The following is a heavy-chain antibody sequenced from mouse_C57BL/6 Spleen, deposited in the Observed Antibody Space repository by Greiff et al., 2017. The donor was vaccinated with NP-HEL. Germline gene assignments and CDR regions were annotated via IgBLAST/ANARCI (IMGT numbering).Heavy chain of an antibody. Sequence: VQLQQSGPELVKPGASVKISCKASGYTFTDYYMNWVKQSHGKSLEWIGDINPNNGGTSYNQKFKGKATLTVDKSSSTAYMELRSLTSEDSAVYYCARMGVYYGNYRYFDVWGTGTTVTVSS. V-gene: IGHV1-26*01. J-gene: IGHJ1*03. CDR1: GYTFTDYY. CDR2: INPNNGGT. D-gene: IGHD2-1*01. CDR3: ARMGVYYGNYRYFDV.